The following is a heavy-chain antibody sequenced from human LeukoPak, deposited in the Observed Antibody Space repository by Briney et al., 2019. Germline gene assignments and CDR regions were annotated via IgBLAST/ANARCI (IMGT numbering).Heavy chain of an antibody. CDR3: ANPPVLPYYYDSSGYTPRDY. CDR2: ISGSGGST. CDR1: GFSFSNAW. V-gene: IGHV3-23*01. D-gene: IGHD3-22*01. J-gene: IGHJ4*02. Sequence: GGSLRLSCAASGFSFSNAWMNWVRQAPGKGLEWVSAISGSGGSTYYADSVKGRFTISRDNSKNTLYLQMNSLRAEDTAVYYCANPPVLPYYYDSSGYTPRDYWGQGTLVTVSS.